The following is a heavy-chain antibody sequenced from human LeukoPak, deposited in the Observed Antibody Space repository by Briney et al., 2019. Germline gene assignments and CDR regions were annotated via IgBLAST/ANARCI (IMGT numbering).Heavy chain of an antibody. CDR3: AREVEHAFDI. V-gene: IGHV3-48*01. CDR2: ISSSSSTL. CDR1: GFTFSNYG. J-gene: IGHJ3*02. Sequence: PGGSLRLSCAASGFTFSNYGMNWVRQAPGKGLEWVSYISSSSSTLYYADSVKGRFTISRDNAKNSLYLQMNSLRAEDTAVYYCAREVEHAFDIWGQGTMVTVSS. D-gene: IGHD1-1*01.